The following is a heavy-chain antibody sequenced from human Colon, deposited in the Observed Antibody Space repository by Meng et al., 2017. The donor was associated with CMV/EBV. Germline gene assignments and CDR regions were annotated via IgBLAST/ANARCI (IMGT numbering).Heavy chain of an antibody. V-gene: IGHV3-30*03. Sequence: SLKISCAASGFSVTNNYFTWVRQAPGKGLEWVALISYDGSHDYYVDSLKGRFTISRDNSKNTHYLQMNSLRSDDTAVYYCMRGGFYDSGGWQGSDYWGQGTLVTVSS. J-gene: IGHJ4*02. CDR2: ISYDGSHD. D-gene: IGHD3-22*01. CDR1: GFSVTNNY. CDR3: MRGGFYDSGGWQGSDY.